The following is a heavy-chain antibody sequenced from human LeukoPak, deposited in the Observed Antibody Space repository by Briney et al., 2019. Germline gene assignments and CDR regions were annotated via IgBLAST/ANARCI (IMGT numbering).Heavy chain of an antibody. J-gene: IGHJ4*02. V-gene: IGHV4-34*01. D-gene: IGHD5-18*01. CDR1: GGSFSGYH. Sequence: SETLSLTCALYGGSFSGYHWSWIRQPPGKGLEWIWEINHSGSTNYNPSLKSRVTISVDTSKNQFSLKLSSVTAADTAVYYCARAGGYGLIDYWGQGTMVTASS. CDR2: INHSGST. CDR3: ARAGGYGLIDY.